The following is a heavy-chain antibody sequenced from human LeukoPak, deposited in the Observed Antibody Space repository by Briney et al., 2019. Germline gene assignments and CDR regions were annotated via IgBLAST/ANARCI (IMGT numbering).Heavy chain of an antibody. Sequence: PGTSPRLSCAASGFTFSSYAMHWVRQAPGKGLEWVAVISYDGGNKYYADSVKGRFTISRDNSKNTLYLQMNSLRAEDTAVYYCANAARRYSVSWYFDYWGQGTLVTVCS. CDR2: ISYDGGNK. CDR3: ANAARRYSVSWYFDY. V-gene: IGHV3-30*01. J-gene: IGHJ4*02. D-gene: IGHD2-15*01. CDR1: GFTFSSYA.